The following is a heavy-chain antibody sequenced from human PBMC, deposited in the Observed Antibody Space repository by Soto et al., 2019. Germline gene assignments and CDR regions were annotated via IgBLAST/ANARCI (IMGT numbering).Heavy chain of an antibody. CDR2: IYYSGST. V-gene: IGHV4-59*08. Sequence: SETLSLTCTVSGGSISSYYWIWIRQPPGKGLEWIGYIYYSGSTNYNPSLKSRVTISADKSISTAYLQWSSLKASDTAMYYCARHMGSYSSSSDYYYYGMDVWGQGTTVTVSS. CDR1: GGSISSYY. CDR3: ARHMGSYSSSSDYYYYGMDV. J-gene: IGHJ6*02. D-gene: IGHD6-6*01.